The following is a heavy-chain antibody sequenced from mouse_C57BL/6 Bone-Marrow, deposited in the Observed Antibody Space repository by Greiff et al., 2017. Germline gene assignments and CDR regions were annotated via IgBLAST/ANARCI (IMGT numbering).Heavy chain of an antibody. CDR1: GYAFTNYL. D-gene: IGHD1-1*01. J-gene: IGHJ2*01. Sequence: QVQLQQSGAELVRPGTSVTVSCKASGYAFTNYLIEWVKQRPGQGLEWIGVINPGSGGTTYNEKFKGKATLTADKSYSTAYMQLSSLTSEDSAVYFCARGCLLPSVEMYFDYWGQGTTLSVSS. CDR3: ARGCLLPSVEMYFDY. CDR2: INPGSGGT. V-gene: IGHV1-54*01.